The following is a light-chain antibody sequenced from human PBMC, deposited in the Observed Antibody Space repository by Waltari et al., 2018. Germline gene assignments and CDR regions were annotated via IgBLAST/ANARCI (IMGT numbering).Light chain of an antibody. CDR3: TSYTSSSLYV. CDR2: NVS. CDR1: SSDVGTYNY. Sequence: QSALTQPASVSGSPGQSITISCTGTSSDVGTYNYVSWYQQHPGRAPKLMIYNVSNRPSGCSNRFSGSKSGNTASLTISGLQAEDEADYYCTSYTSSSLYVFGTGTKVTVL. V-gene: IGLV2-14*03. J-gene: IGLJ1*01.